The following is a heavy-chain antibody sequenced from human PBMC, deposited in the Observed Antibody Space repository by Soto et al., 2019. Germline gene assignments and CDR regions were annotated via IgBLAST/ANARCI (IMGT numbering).Heavy chain of an antibody. CDR3: ARVRVLRYFDWLPNDY. D-gene: IGHD3-9*01. Sequence: GGSLRLSCAASGFTFSSYWMSWVRQAPGKGLEWVANIKQDGSEKYYVDSVKGRFTISRDNAKNSLYLQMNSLRAEDTAVYYCARVRVLRYFDWLPNDYWGQGTLVTVSS. J-gene: IGHJ4*02. V-gene: IGHV3-7*01. CDR2: IKQDGSEK. CDR1: GFTFSSYW.